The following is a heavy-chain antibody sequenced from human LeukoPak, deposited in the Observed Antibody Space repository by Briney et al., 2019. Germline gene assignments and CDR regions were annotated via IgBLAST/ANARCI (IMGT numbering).Heavy chain of an antibody. J-gene: IGHJ6*03. V-gene: IGHV4-34*01. CDR2: INHSGST. D-gene: IGHD3-22*01. CDR1: SGSFSGYY. CDR3: ARCPYYYDSSGYYYYNYYYYMDV. Sequence: SETLSLTCAVYSGSFSGYYWSWIRQPPGKGLEWIGEINHSGSTNYNPSLKSRVTISVDTSKNQFSLKLSSVTAADTAVYYCARCPYYYDSSGYYYYNYYYYMDVWGKGTTVTVSS.